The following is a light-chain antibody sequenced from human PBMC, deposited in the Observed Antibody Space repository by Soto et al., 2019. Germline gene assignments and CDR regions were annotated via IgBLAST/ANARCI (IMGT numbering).Light chain of an antibody. CDR1: SSDLAIYNY. CDR2: QVT. J-gene: IGLJ1*01. V-gene: IGLV2-14*01. CDR3: SSYTSRNTLYV. Sequence: QSVLTQPASVSGSPGQSITISCTGTSSDLAIYNYVSWYQQQPGKAPKLMIYQVTNRPSGVSNRFSGSRSGNTASLTISGLQAEDEADYYCSSYTSRNTLYVFGNGTKVTVL.